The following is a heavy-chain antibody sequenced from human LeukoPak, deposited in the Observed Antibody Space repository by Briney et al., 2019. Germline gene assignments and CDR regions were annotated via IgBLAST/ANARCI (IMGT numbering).Heavy chain of an antibody. V-gene: IGHV3-23*01. Sequence: PGGSLRLSCAASGFTFSSYAMCWVRQAPGKGLEWVSTIRGSGDSTYYAESVKGRFTISRDNSKNTLYLQMNSLRAEDTAVYYCARPGTHGDYGAPYAFDIWGQGTMVTVSS. D-gene: IGHD4-17*01. J-gene: IGHJ3*02. CDR2: IRGSGDST. CDR1: GFTFSSYA. CDR3: ARPGTHGDYGAPYAFDI.